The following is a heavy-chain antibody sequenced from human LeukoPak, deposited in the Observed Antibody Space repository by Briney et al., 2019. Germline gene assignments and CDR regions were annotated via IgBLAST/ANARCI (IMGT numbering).Heavy chain of an antibody. D-gene: IGHD2-15*01. Sequence: SETLSLTCTVSGDSISSYHWTWIRQSPGRRLEWIGYVYYDGTTRYNPSLKSRVTISLEMSNNQFSLKLSSATAADTAIYYCATYTRHCSGGTCYSIDYWGQGTLVTVSS. CDR1: GDSISSYH. V-gene: IGHV4-59*08. CDR3: ATYTRHCSGGTCYSIDY. J-gene: IGHJ4*02. CDR2: VYYDGTT.